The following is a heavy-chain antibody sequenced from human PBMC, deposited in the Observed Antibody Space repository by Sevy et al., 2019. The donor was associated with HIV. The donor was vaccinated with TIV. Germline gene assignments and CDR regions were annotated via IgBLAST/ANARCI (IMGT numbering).Heavy chain of an antibody. V-gene: IGHV3-30*18. J-gene: IGHJ6*03. CDR1: GFTFSSYG. Sequence: GGSLRLSCAAYGFTFSSYGMHWVRQAPGKGLEWVAVISYDGSNKYYADSVKGRFTISRDNSKNTLYLQMNSLRAEDTAVYYCAKDRIRSSSWSAYYYYYYMDVWGKGTTVTVSS. D-gene: IGHD6-13*01. CDR2: ISYDGSNK. CDR3: AKDRIRSSSWSAYYYYYYMDV.